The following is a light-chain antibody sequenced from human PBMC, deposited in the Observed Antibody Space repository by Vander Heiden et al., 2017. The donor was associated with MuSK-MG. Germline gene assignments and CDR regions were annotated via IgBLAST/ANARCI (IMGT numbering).Light chain of an antibody. V-gene: IGKV1-39*01. J-gene: IGKJ2*01. CDR3: QQSYSTPYT. CDR1: QSISSY. Sequence: DIQMTQSPSSLSASVGDRVTITCRASQSISSYLNWYQQKPGKAPKLLIYAASSVQSGVPSRFSGSGSGTDFTLTISSLQPEDFATYYCQQSYSTPYTFGQWTKLEIK. CDR2: AAS.